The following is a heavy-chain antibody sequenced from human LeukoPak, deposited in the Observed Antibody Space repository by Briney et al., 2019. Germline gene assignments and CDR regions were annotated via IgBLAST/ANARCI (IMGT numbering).Heavy chain of an antibody. J-gene: IGHJ4*02. CDR2: IWYDRSNE. V-gene: IGHV3-30*02. D-gene: IGHD3-22*01. CDR1: GFTFSNYA. CDR3: AKATTSSSWNYFDH. Sequence: GGSLRLSCAASGFTFSNYAMSWVRQAPGKGLEWVSFIWYDRSNEYYIDSVKGRFTISRDNSKNTLYLQMSSLRADDTAVYYCAKATTSSSWNYFDHWGQGSLVTVSS.